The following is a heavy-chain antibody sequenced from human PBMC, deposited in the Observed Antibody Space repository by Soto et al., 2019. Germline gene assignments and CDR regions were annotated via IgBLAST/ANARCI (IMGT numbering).Heavy chain of an antibody. J-gene: IGHJ4*02. CDR3: ASPFPPYYFYGSVSYYFDY. D-gene: IGHD3-10*01. Sequence: ASVKVSCKASGYTFTSYGISWVRQAPGQGLEWMGWISAYNGNTNYAQKLQGRVTMTTDTSTSTAYMELRSLRSDDTALYYCASPFPPYYFYGSVSYYFDYWGQGTLVTVSS. V-gene: IGHV1-18*01. CDR1: GYTFTSYG. CDR2: ISAYNGNT.